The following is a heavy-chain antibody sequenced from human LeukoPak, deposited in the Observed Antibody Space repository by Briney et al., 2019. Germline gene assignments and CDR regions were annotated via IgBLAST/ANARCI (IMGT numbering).Heavy chain of an antibody. CDR3: ARDYYYYGMDV. J-gene: IGHJ6*04. CDR2: IKHDGSEK. V-gene: IGHV3-7*03. Sequence: PGGSLRLSWAASGSTFSSYWMSWVRQAPGKGLEWVANIKHDGSEKYYVDSVKGRFTISRDNAKNSLYLQMNSLRAEDTAVYYCARDYYYYGMDVWGKGTTVTVSS. CDR1: GSTFSSYW.